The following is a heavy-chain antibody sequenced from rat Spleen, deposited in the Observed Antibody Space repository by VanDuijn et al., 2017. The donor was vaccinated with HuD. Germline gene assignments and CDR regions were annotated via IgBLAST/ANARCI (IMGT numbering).Heavy chain of an antibody. Sequence: EVQLVESGGGLVQPGRSLKLSCGASGFTFSNYVMAWVRQAPTKGLEWVASTSTGGGFTFYRDSVKGRFTISRDDAKNTLYLQMDSLRSEDTATYYCATVLSGSFENWGQGVMVTVSS. CDR2: TSTGGGFT. V-gene: IGHV5S13*01. J-gene: IGHJ2*01. CDR1: GFTFSNYV. D-gene: IGHD5-1*01. CDR3: ATVLSGSFEN.